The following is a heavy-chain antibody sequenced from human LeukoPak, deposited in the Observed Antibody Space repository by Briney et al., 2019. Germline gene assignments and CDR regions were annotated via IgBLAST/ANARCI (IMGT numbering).Heavy chain of an antibody. D-gene: IGHD2-21*01. Sequence: GGSLRLPCAASGFTVSSNYMSWVRQAPGKGLEWVSVIYSGGSTYYADSVKGRFTISRHNSKNTLYLQMNSLRAEDTAVYYCARSPYDPHYYGMDVWGQGTTVTVSS. CDR1: GFTVSSNY. V-gene: IGHV3-53*04. J-gene: IGHJ6*02. CDR3: ARSPYDPHYYGMDV. CDR2: IYSGGST.